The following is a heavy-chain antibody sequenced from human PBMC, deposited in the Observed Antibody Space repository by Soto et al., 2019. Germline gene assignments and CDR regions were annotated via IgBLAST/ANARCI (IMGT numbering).Heavy chain of an antibody. V-gene: IGHV1-18*04. CDR3: ARGDHRVTATIYFDY. D-gene: IGHD2-21*02. CDR1: FYTFTVYG. J-gene: IGHJ4*02. Sequence: ACVXVSFKSCFYTFTVYGISFFLQAPGQGLDWMGWISAYNGNTNYAQKLQGRVTTTTDTSTSTAYMELRSLRSDDTAVYYCARGDHRVTATIYFDYCGQGTLVTVSS. CDR2: ISAYNGNT.